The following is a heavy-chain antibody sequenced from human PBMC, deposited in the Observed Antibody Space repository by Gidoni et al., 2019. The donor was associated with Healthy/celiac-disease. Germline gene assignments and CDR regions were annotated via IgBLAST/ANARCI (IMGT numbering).Heavy chain of an antibody. J-gene: IGHJ5*02. CDR3: AREGGGYSYGYSDRENWFDP. D-gene: IGHD5-18*01. Sequence: QVQLVESGGGVVQPGRSLRLSCAASGFTFSSYGMHWVRQAPGKGLEWVAVIWYDGSNKYYADSVKGRFTISRDNSKNTLYLQMNSLRAEDTAVYYCAREGGGYSYGYSDRENWFDPWGQGTLVTVSS. CDR1: GFTFSSYG. V-gene: IGHV3-33*08. CDR2: IWYDGSNK.